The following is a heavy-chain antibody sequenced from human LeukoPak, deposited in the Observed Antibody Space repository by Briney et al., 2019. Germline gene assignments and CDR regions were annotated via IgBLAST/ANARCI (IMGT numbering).Heavy chain of an antibody. CDR1: GYTLTELS. J-gene: IGHJ4*02. Sequence: ASVKVSCKVSGYTLTELSMHWVRQAPGKGLEWMGGFEPEDGETIYAQKFQDRVTLTEDTSTDTAYLELSSLRSDDTAIYFCATMLRSGWSLDYWGQGTLVTVSS. V-gene: IGHV1-24*01. CDR2: FEPEDGET. CDR3: ATMLRSGWSLDY. D-gene: IGHD6-19*01.